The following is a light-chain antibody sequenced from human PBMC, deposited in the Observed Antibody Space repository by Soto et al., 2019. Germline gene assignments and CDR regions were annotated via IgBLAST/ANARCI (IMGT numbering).Light chain of an antibody. CDR2: DAS. Sequence: DIQVTQSPSTLSASVGDRVTITCRASQSISSWLAWYQQKPGKVPKLLIYDASSLESGVPSRFSGGGSGTEFTLTISSLQPDDFSTYYCQQYDSYPWTFGQGTKVEIK. CDR3: QQYDSYPWT. CDR1: QSISSW. V-gene: IGKV1-5*01. J-gene: IGKJ1*01.